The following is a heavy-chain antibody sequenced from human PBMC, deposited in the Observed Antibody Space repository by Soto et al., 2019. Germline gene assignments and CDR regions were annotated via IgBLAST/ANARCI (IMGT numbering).Heavy chain of an antibody. CDR3: AKGIRWEWGQNWFDS. J-gene: IGHJ5*01. D-gene: IGHD3-3*01. Sequence: PGGSLRLSCAVSGFTFSRFAMSWVRQAPGKGLEWVSAIRGDGDTTSYADSVKGRFSISRDNSKNTLYLQMKTLTDEDTAVYYCAKGIRWEWGQNWFDSWGHGTLVTVSS. CDR1: GFTFSRFA. V-gene: IGHV3-23*01. CDR2: IRGDGDTT.